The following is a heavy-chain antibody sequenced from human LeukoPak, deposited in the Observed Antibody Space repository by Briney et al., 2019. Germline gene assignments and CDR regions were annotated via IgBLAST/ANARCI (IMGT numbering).Heavy chain of an antibody. CDR1: RGSISPDH. CDR3: ARLVDGANTRVDS. CDR2: IFYTGRA. D-gene: IGHD4/OR15-4a*01. J-gene: IGHJ4*02. V-gene: IGHV4-59*08. Sequence: SETLSLTCTVSRGSISPDHCAWIRQPPGKGLEWIGYIFYTGRAKYNPSLEGRATLTVDMSKNQVSLKLSSVTAADTAMYYCARLVDGANTRVDSSGQGTLVTVSS.